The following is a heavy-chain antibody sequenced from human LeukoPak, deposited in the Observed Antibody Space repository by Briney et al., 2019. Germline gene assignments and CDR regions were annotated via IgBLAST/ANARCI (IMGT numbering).Heavy chain of an antibody. CDR1: GYSISSGYH. V-gene: IGHV4-38-2*01. CDR2: VYRSGST. D-gene: IGHD3-3*01. J-gene: IGHJ6*03. CDR3: ARGKGLRGFGVVISRYYYYMDV. Sequence: PSETLSLTCVVSGYSISSGYHWGWIRQPPGKGLEWIGNVYRSGSTYYNSSLKSRVTISLDTSKNQISLKVRSVTAADTAVYYCARGKGLRGFGVVISRYYYYMDVWGKGTTVTVSS.